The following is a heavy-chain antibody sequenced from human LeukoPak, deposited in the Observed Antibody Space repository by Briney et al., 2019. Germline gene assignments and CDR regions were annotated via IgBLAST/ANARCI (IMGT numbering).Heavy chain of an antibody. CDR1: GGSISSGSYY. Sequence: PSQTLSLTCTVSGGSISSGSYYWSWIRQPAGKGLEWIGRIYTSGSTNYNPSLKSRVTISVDTSKNQFSLKLSSVTAADTAVYYCARDRVVRGVITFDYWGQGTQVTVSS. CDR3: ARDRVVRGVITFDY. CDR2: IYTSGST. D-gene: IGHD3-10*01. V-gene: IGHV4-61*02. J-gene: IGHJ4*02.